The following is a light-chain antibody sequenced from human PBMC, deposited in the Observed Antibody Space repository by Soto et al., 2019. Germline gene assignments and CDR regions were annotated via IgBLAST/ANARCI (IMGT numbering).Light chain of an antibody. J-gene: IGLJ2*01. CDR2: GNS. Sequence: QSVLTQPPSVSGAPGQRVTISCTGSSSNIGAGYDVHWYQQLPGTAPKLLIYGNSNRPSGVPDRFSGSKSGTSASLASTGLPAEEEADEYCQSYDSSLSGPVVFGGGTKLTVL. V-gene: IGLV1-40*01. CDR3: QSYDSSLSGPVV. CDR1: SSNIGAGYD.